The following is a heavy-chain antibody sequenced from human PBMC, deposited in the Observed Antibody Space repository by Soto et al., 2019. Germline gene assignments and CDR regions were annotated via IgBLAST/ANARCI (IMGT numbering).Heavy chain of an antibody. D-gene: IGHD6-6*01. V-gene: IGHV3-23*01. CDR2: ISGSGGST. Sequence: EVQLLESGGGLVQPGGSLRLSCAASGFTFSSYAMSWVLQAPGTGLEWVSDISGSGGSTYYAASVKGRFTISRDNSKNTRYLQMNSLRAEDTAVYYCAKPHSSSSMVWDCGGQGTLVTVSA. J-gene: IGHJ4*02. CDR3: AKPHSSSSMVWDC. CDR1: GFTFSSYA.